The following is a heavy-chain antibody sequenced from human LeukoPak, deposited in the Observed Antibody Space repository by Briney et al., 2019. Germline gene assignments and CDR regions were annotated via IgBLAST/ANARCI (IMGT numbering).Heavy chain of an antibody. D-gene: IGHD5-12*01. V-gene: IGHV3-13*04. Sequence: PGGSLRLSCAASGFTFSSYDRHWVRQPRGKVLEWVSAIGTAGDTYYPGSVKCRFTISRENAKNSLYLQMNSLRAGDTAVYYCVRGTGYSAYDYDFDYWGQGTLVTVSS. J-gene: IGHJ4*02. CDR1: GFTFSSYD. CDR2: IGTAGDT. CDR3: VRGTGYSAYDYDFDY.